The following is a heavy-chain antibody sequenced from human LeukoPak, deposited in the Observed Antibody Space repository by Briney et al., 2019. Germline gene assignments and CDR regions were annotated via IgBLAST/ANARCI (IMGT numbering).Heavy chain of an antibody. CDR1: GYTFTGYY. D-gene: IGHD3-22*01. CDR2: INPNSGGT. CDR3: ARAPGAYYYDSSGYYDYYYYGMDV. Sequence: ASVKVSCKASGYTFTGYYMHWVRQAPGQGLEWMGRINPNSGGTNYAQKFQGRVTMTRDTSISTAYMELSRLRSDDTAVYYCARAPGAYYYDSSGYYDYYYYGMDVWGQGTTVTVSS. V-gene: IGHV1-2*06. J-gene: IGHJ6*02.